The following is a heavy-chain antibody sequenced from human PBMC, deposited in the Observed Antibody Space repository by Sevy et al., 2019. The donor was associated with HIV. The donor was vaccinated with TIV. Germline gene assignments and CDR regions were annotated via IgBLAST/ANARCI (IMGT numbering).Heavy chain of an antibody. Sequence: GGSLRLSCAASGFPFINYAMSWVRQAPGKGLEWVSAIGGSGGSSFYADSVKGRFTISRDNSKNTLYLQMNSLRADDTAVYYCEKDIAIVVGDAFDLWGQGTLVTVSS. D-gene: IGHD3-22*01. CDR1: GFPFINYA. J-gene: IGHJ3*01. V-gene: IGHV3-23*01. CDR2: IGGSGGSS. CDR3: EKDIAIVVGDAFDL.